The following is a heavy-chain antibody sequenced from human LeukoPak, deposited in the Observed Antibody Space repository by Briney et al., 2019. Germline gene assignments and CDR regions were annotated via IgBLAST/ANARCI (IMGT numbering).Heavy chain of an antibody. CDR3: ARLAGIVGSNFDY. CDR1: GFTFSSYS. D-gene: IGHD1-26*01. Sequence: GGSLRLSCAASGFTFSSYSMNWVRQAPGKGLEWVSSISSSSSYIYYADSVKGRFTISRDNAKNSLYLQMNSLRAEDTAVYYCARLAGIVGSNFDYWGQGTLVTVSS. V-gene: IGHV3-21*04. J-gene: IGHJ4*02. CDR2: ISSSSSYI.